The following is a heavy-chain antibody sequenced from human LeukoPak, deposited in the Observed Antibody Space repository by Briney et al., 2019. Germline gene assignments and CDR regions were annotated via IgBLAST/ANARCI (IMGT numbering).Heavy chain of an antibody. Sequence: QSGGSLRLSCETSGFTFSNYAMSWVRQAPGKGLEWVSAISGSGGSTYYADSVKGRFTISRDNSKNTLYLQMNSLRAEDTAVYYCAKDPTGIAVAGDYFDYWGQGTLVTVSS. CDR3: AKDPTGIAVAGDYFDY. CDR2: ISGSGGST. D-gene: IGHD6-19*01. V-gene: IGHV3-23*01. CDR1: GFTFSNYA. J-gene: IGHJ4*02.